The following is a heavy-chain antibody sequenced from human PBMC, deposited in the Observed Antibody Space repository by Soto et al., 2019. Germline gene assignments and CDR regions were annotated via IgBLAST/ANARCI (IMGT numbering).Heavy chain of an antibody. J-gene: IGHJ6*02. D-gene: IGHD6-13*01. Sequence: PSETLSLTCSVYGWSFRGYYWSWIRQPPGKGLEWIGEINHSGSTNYNPSLKSRVTISVDTSKNQFSLKLSSVTAADTAVYYCASSSWYVATNYYYYGMDVWGQGTTVTVSS. CDR1: GWSFRGYY. CDR3: ASSSWYVATNYYYYGMDV. CDR2: INHSGST. V-gene: IGHV4-34*01.